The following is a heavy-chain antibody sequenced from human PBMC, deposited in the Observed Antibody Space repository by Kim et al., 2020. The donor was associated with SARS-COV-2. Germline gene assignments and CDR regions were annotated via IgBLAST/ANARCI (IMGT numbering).Heavy chain of an antibody. V-gene: IGHV3-33*06. D-gene: IGHD6-19*01. Sequence: SVKSRFTISRDNSKNTLYLQRNSLRAEGTALYYCAKELGQWLGGLYGMDVWGQGTTVTVSS. CDR3: AKELGQWLGGLYGMDV. J-gene: IGHJ6*02.